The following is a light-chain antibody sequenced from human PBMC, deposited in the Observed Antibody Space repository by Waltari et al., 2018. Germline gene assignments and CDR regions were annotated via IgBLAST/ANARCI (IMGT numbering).Light chain of an antibody. V-gene: IGKV3-20*01. CDR2: HAS. Sequence: EIVLTQSPSTLSLSPGERATLSCRASQSVGRFLAWYQQKPGQAPRLLIYHASIRATGIPDRFSGRWSGTDFSLTISGLEPEDFAVYYCQKYVNLPATFGQGTKVEIK. J-gene: IGKJ1*01. CDR3: QKYVNLPAT. CDR1: QSVGRF.